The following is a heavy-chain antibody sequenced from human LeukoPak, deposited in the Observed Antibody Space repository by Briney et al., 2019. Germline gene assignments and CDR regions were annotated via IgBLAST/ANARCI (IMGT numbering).Heavy chain of an antibody. J-gene: IGHJ5*02. Sequence: GGSLRLSCAASGFTFSSYGMHWVRQAPGKGLEWVAFIRYDGSNKYYADSVKGRFTISRDNSKNTLYLQMNSLRAEDTAVYYCAKDWGGGVYSYGLNWFDPWGQGTLVTVSS. D-gene: IGHD5-18*01. CDR2: IRYDGSNK. V-gene: IGHV3-30*02. CDR1: GFTFSSYG. CDR3: AKDWGGGVYSYGLNWFDP.